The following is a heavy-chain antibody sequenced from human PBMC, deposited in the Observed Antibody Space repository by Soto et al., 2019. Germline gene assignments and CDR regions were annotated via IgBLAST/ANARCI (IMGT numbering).Heavy chain of an antibody. CDR2: TRNKANSYTT. V-gene: IGHV3-72*01. Sequence: EVQLVESGGGLVQPGGSLRLSCAASGFTFSDHYMDWVRQAPGKGLEWVGRTRNKANSYTTEYAASVKGRFTISRDDSKNSLYLQMNSLKTEDTAVYYCARGQKEGEFLFYYGMDVWGQGTTVTVSS. CDR1: GFTFSDHY. CDR3: ARGQKEGEFLFYYGMDV. D-gene: IGHD3-16*01. J-gene: IGHJ6*02.